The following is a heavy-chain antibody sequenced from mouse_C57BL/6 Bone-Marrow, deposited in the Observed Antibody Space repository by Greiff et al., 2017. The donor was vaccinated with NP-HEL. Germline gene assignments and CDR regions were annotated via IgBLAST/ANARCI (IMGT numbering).Heavy chain of an antibody. CDR3: ARPSNWDGFAY. D-gene: IGHD4-1*01. CDR2: IYPRSGNT. CDR1: GYTFTSYG. V-gene: IGHV1-81*01. Sequence: QVQLKESGAELARPGASVKLSCKASGYTFTSYGISWVKQRTGQGLEWIGEIYPRSGNTYYNEKFKGKATLTADKSSSTAYMELRSLTSEDSAVYFCARPSNWDGFAYWGQGTLVTVSA. J-gene: IGHJ3*01.